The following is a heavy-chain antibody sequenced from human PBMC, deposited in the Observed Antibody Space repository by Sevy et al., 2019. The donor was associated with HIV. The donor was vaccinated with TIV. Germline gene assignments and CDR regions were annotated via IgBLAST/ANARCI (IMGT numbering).Heavy chain of an antibody. V-gene: IGHV1-46*03. Sequence: ASVKVSCKTSGYIFSNYNIHWVRQAPGQGLEWVGRITPRTGSTSLAQKFQGRVTITVDTSTRTVYMEVSRLRSEDTATYFCARGNSVGGVAAGFDNWAQGPLVTVSS. CDR2: ITPRTGST. CDR1: GYIFSNYN. J-gene: IGHJ5*02. D-gene: IGHD6-13*01. CDR3: ARGNSVGGVAAGFDN.